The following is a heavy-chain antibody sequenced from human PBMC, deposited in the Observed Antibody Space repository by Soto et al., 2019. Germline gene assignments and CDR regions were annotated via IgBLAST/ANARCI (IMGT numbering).Heavy chain of an antibody. Sequence: QITLKESGPTLVEPTQTLTLTCAFSGFSLSTNGVGVGWIRQPPGKALGWLAFIYWDDDKRYSPSLKTRLTIIKDTSINQVVLIMTNMDPVDTAIYYCAYRQEYRGSWDSGWFDPWGQGTLVTVSS. V-gene: IGHV2-5*02. CDR2: IYWDDDK. CDR3: AYRQEYRGSWDSGWFDP. D-gene: IGHD6-13*01. J-gene: IGHJ5*02. CDR1: GFSLSTNGVG.